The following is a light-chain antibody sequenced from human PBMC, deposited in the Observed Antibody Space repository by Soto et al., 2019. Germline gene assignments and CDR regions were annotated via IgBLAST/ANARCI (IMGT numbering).Light chain of an antibody. J-gene: IGKJ4*01. CDR3: QQYNDWAPLT. V-gene: IGKV3D-15*01. Sequence: EIVMTQSPATLSVSPGERATLSCRASQSVSSNLAWYQQKPGQAPRRLISGASTRASGIPARFSGSGSGTEFTLTISSLQSEDFAVYYCQQYNDWAPLTFGGGTKVEIK. CDR2: GAS. CDR1: QSVSSN.